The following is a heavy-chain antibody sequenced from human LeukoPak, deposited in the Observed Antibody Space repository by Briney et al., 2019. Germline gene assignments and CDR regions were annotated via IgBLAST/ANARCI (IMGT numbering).Heavy chain of an antibody. CDR1: GASISSSHW. D-gene: IGHD3-22*01. CDR2: VYHSGNT. J-gene: IGHJ4*02. Sequence: SGTLSLTCAVSGASISSSHWWSWVRQAPGKGLEWIGEVYHSGNTTYNPSLKSRVTISVDKSKNQFSLKLSSVTTADTAVYYCARTYDTSGYYYAFDYWGQGTLVTVPS. V-gene: IGHV4-4*02. CDR3: ARTYDTSGYYYAFDY.